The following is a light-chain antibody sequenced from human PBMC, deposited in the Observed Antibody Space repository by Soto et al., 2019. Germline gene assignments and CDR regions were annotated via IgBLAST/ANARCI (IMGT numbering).Light chain of an antibody. Sequence: QSALTQPRSVSGSPGQSVTISCTGTSSDVGGYNYVSWYQQHPDKAPKLMIYDVTKRPSGVPDRFSGSKSDNTASLTISGLQAEDEADYYCCSYAGSYTLVFGGGTKLTVL. CDR2: DVT. J-gene: IGLJ3*02. CDR1: SSDVGGYNY. CDR3: CSYAGSYTLV. V-gene: IGLV2-11*01.